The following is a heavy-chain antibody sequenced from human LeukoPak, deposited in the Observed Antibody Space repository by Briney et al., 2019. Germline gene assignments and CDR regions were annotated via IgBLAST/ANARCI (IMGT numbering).Heavy chain of an antibody. CDR1: GYTFTSYG. J-gene: IGHJ4*02. CDR2: INPNSGGT. CDR3: ARELIDGGRRELLLDY. V-gene: IGHV1-2*02. D-gene: IGHD1-26*01. Sequence: ASVKVSCKASGYTFTSYGISWVRQAPGQGLEWMGWINPNSGGTNYAQKFQGRVTMTRDTSISTAYMELSRLRSDDTAVYYCARELIDGGRRELLLDYWGQGTLVTVSS.